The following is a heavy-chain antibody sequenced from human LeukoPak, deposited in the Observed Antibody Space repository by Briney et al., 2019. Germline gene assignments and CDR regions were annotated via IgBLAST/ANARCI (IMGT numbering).Heavy chain of an antibody. CDR3: AKGPRTHYDISTDY. Sequence: GGSLRLSCAASGFTFSSYAISWVRHAPGKGLEWGSAISGSGGRTYYDDSVTGRFTISRDNSKNTLYLQMNSLRDEDTAVYYCAKGPRTHYDISTDYWGQGTLVTVSS. CDR1: GFTFSSYA. CDR2: ISGSGGRT. V-gene: IGHV3-23*01. J-gene: IGHJ4*02. D-gene: IGHD3-9*01.